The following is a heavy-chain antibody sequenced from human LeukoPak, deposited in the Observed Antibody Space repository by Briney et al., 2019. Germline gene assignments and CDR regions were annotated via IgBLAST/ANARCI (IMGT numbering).Heavy chain of an antibody. D-gene: IGHD6-13*01. CDR3: AKDGSSSWYLLDY. CDR1: GSTFSGYA. CDR2: ISGSGGST. J-gene: IGHJ4*02. V-gene: IGHV3-23*01. Sequence: PGGSLRLSCAASGSTFSGYAMSWVRQAPGKGLEWVSAISGSGGSTYYADSVKGRFTISRDNSKNTLYLQMNSLRAEDTAVYYCAKDGSSSWYLLDYRGQGTLVTVSS.